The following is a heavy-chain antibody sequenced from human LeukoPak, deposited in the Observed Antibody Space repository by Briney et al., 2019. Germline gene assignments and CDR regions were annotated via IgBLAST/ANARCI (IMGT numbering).Heavy chain of an antibody. J-gene: IGHJ4*02. CDR1: GGSVSSGSYY. Sequence: SETLSLTCTVSGGSVSSGSYYWSWIRQPPGKGLEWIGYIYYSGSTNYNPSLKSRVTISVDTSKNQFSLKLSSVTAADTAVYYCARIRFLEWLRPEYYFDYWGQGTLVTVSS. CDR2: IYYSGST. D-gene: IGHD3-3*01. V-gene: IGHV4-61*01. CDR3: ARIRFLEWLRPEYYFDY.